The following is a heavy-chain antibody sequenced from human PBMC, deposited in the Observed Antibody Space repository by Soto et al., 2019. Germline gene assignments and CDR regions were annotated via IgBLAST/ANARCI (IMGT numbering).Heavy chain of an antibody. J-gene: IGHJ3*02. Sequence: PSETLSLTCAVYGGSFSGYYWSWIRQPPGKGLEWIGEINHSGSTNYNPSLKSRVTISVDTSKNQFSLKLSSVTAADTAVYDCARDVPTTVVTSDSDAFDIWGQGTMVT. V-gene: IGHV4-34*01. CDR1: GGSFSGYY. CDR2: INHSGST. CDR3: ARDVPTTVVTSDSDAFDI. D-gene: IGHD4-17*01.